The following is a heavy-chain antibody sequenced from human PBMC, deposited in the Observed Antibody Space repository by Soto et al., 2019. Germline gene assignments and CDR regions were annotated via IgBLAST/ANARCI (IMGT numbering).Heavy chain of an antibody. J-gene: IGHJ4*02. CDR1: GYTFTSYG. D-gene: IGHD3-22*01. CDR3: ARSGFHYYDSSGYSAY. Sequence: ASVKVSCKASGYTFTSYGISWVRQAPGQGLEWMGWISAYNGNTNYAQKLQGRVTMTTDTSTSTAYMELRSLRSDDTAVYYCARSGFHYYDSSGYSAYWGQGTLVTVSS. V-gene: IGHV1-18*01. CDR2: ISAYNGNT.